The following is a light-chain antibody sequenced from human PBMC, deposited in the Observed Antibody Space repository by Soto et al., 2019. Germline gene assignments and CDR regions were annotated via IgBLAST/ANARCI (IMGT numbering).Light chain of an antibody. CDR3: VLFVGSGIWV. CDR2: NTN. J-gene: IGLJ3*02. Sequence: QTVVTQEPSFSVSPGRTVTLTCGLSSGSVSTSYFPSWYQQTPGQAPRTLIYNTNTRSSGVPDRFSGSILGTKAALTITGAQADDESDYYCVLFVGSGIWVFGGGTKLT. V-gene: IGLV8-61*01. CDR1: SGSVSTSYF.